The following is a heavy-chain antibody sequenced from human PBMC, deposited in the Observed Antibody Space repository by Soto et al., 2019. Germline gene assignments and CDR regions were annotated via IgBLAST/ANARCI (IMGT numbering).Heavy chain of an antibody. J-gene: IGHJ4*02. V-gene: IGHV1-8*01. CDR1: GFTFSTYD. CDR3: ARRKDRSGPHYFDL. Sequence: QAQLVQSGAEVKKPGASVTVSCKASGFTFSTYDIHWVRQATGQGLEWMGWMNPNTGNSGSAQKFQSRVTMTRNTSITTAYMEVSSLRSDDTAVYFCARRKDRSGPHYFDLWGQGTLVTVSS. CDR2: MNPNTGNS.